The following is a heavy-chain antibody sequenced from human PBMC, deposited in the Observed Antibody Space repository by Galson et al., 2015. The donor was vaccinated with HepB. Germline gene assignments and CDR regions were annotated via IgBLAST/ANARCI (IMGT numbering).Heavy chain of an antibody. CDR1: GFTFDDYA. V-gene: IGHV3-9*01. Sequence: SLRLSCAASGFTFDDYAMHWVRQAPGKGLEWVSGISWNSGSIGYADSVKGRFTISRDNAKNSLYLQMNSLRGEDTALYYCAKAPDGYYYYMDVWGKGTTVTVSS. CDR2: ISWNSGSI. J-gene: IGHJ6*03. CDR3: AKAPDGYYYYMDV.